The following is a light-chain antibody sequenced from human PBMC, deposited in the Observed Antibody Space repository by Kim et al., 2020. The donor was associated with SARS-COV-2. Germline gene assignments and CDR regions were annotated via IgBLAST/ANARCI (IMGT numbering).Light chain of an antibody. J-gene: IGLJ2*01. V-gene: IGLV3-1*01. CDR2: QDS. CDR3: QACDSSLV. Sequence: SYELAQPPSVSVSPGQTASITCSGDKLGDKYACWYQQKPGQSPVLVIYQDSKRPSGIPERFSGSNSGNTATLTISGTPAMDEADYYCQACDSSLVLGGGT. CDR1: KLGDKY.